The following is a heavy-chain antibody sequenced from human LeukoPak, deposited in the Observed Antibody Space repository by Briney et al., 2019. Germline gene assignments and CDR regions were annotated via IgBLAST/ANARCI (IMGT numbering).Heavy chain of an antibody. J-gene: IGHJ1*01. CDR1: GFTFSSYA. D-gene: IGHD6-19*01. Sequence: GGSLRLSCAASGFTFSSYAMSWVRQAPGKGLEWVSAISGSGGSTYYADSVKGRFTISRDNSKITLFLQMNSLRAEDTAVYYCAKADAYSSGRRYFQHWGQGTLVTVSS. CDR3: AKADAYSSGRRYFQH. V-gene: IGHV3-23*01. CDR2: ISGSGGST.